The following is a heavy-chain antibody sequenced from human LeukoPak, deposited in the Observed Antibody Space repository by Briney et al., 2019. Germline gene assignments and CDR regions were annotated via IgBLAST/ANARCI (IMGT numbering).Heavy chain of an antibody. J-gene: IGHJ4*02. D-gene: IGHD1-26*01. CDR2: MSPDGSVK. Sequence: GGSLRLSCAASGFTVSSSDVHWVRQAPGKGLQWVAVMSPDGSVKIYTDSVKGRFTISRDNSKNTLYLDMNSLRTDDTAVYYCARDLVSGAPDYFDSWGQGTLVTVSS. CDR3: ARDLVSGAPDYFDS. V-gene: IGHV3-30-3*01. CDR1: GFTVSSSD.